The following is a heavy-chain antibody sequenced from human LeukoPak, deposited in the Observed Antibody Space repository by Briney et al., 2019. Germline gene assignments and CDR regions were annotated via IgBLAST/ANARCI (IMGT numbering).Heavy chain of an antibody. J-gene: IGHJ5*02. CDR3: ARHNQGEWFDP. D-gene: IGHD3-16*01. Sequence: KSSEPLSLPCSLSGGSLCISSDYCGWIRQPRGGGLEWIGSINYSGNTYYNPSLKSRVTISADTSKSQFSLKLSSVTATDTAVYYCARHNQGEWFDPWGQGTRVTVSS. CDR2: INYSGNT. CDR1: GGSLCISSDY. V-gene: IGHV4-39*01.